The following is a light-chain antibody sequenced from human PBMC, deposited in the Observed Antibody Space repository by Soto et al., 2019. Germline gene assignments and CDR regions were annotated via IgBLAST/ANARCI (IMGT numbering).Light chain of an antibody. J-gene: IGLJ1*01. V-gene: IGLV2-14*01. Sequence: QSALTQPASVSGSPGQSITISCTGTSSDVGTYNYVSWYQQYPGKAPKLMIYDVSNRPSGVSNRFSGSKSGNTASLTISGLQADDEADYYCNSYTSSSTGVFGTGTKVTVL. CDR1: SSDVGTYNY. CDR2: DVS. CDR3: NSYTSSSTGV.